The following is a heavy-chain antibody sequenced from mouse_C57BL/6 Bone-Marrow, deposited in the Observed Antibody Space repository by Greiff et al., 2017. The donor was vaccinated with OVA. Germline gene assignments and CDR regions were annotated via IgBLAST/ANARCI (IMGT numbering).Heavy chain of an antibody. CDR1: GYAFSSSW. CDR3: ARHEDGYYASYFDY. CDR2: IYPGDGDT. V-gene: IGHV1-82*01. J-gene: IGHJ2*01. Sequence: QVQLQQSGPELVKPGASVKISCKASGYAFSSSWMNWVKQRPGTGLEWIGRIYPGDGDTNYNGKFKGKATLTADKSSSPAYMQLSSLTSEDSAVYFCARHEDGYYASYFDYWGQGTTLTVSS. D-gene: IGHD2-3*01.